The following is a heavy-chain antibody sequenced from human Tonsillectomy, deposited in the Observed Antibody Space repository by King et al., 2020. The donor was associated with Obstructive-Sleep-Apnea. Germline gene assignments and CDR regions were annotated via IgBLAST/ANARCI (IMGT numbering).Heavy chain of an antibody. D-gene: IGHD3-16*01. J-gene: IGHJ6*02. CDR3: ARDVPHYRKLRLWDSYYYYAIDV. Sequence: LQLVQSGAEVKKPGASVKVSCKASGYIFTSYGISWVRQAPGQGLEWMGWISAYNVNTNYAQTFQGRVTLTTDTSTSTAYMELRRLRSDDTAVYYCARDVPHYRKLRLWDSYYYYAIDVWGQGTTVTVPS. CDR1: GYIFTSYG. CDR2: ISAYNVNT. V-gene: IGHV1-18*04.